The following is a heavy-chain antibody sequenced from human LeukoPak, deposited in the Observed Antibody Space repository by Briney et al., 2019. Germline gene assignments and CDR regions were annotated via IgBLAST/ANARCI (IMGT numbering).Heavy chain of an antibody. CDR1: GYTFTSYD. D-gene: IGHD3-10*01. J-gene: IGHJ4*02. CDR2: MNPNSGNT. CDR3: ARGKRLLWFGELLSWDY. V-gene: IGHV1-8*01. Sequence: ASVKVSCKASGYTFTSYDINWVRQATGPGLEWMGWMNPNSGNTAYAHKFQGRVTMTRNTSISTAYMELSSLRSEDTAVYYCARGKRLLWFGELLSWDYWGQGTLVAVSS.